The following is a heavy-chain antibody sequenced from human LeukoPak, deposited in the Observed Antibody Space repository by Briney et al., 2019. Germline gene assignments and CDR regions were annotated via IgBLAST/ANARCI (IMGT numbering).Heavy chain of an antibody. CDR2: ISGSGGST. J-gene: IGHJ4*02. D-gene: IGHD2-2*01. Sequence: GGSLRLSCAASGFTFSSYAMSWVRQAPGKGLEWVSAISGSGGSTHYADSVKGRFTISRDNSKNTLYLQMNSLRAEDTAVYYCARYCSSTSCRHFDYWGQGTLVTVSS. V-gene: IGHV3-23*01. CDR3: ARYCSSTSCRHFDY. CDR1: GFTFSSYA.